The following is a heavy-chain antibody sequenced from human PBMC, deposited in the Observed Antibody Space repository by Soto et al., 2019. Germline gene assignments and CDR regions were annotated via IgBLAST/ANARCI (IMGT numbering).Heavy chain of an antibody. D-gene: IGHD2-2*01. Sequence: QVQLVQSGAEVKKPGSSVKVSCKTSGGTFSSYAISWVRQAPGQGLEWMGGIIPIFDTANYAQKFQGSITITADESTRTAYKELTSQRSEDTAVYYCARHDCISTSFYYYYYYRMDVWGQGTTVTVSS. CDR2: IIPIFDTA. CDR1: GGTFSSYA. J-gene: IGHJ6*02. CDR3: ARHDCISTSFYYYYYYRMDV. V-gene: IGHV1-69*12.